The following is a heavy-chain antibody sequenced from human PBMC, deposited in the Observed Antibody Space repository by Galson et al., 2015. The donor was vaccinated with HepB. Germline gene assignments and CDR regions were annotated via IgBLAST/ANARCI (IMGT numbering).Heavy chain of an antibody. Sequence: TLSLTCAVSGGSISSGGYSWSWIRQPPGKGLEWIGYIYHSGSTYYNPSLKSRVTISVDRSKNQFSLKLSSVTAADTAVYYCAREAMVRGGDEVSNWFDPWGQGTLVTVSS. CDR3: AREAMVRGGDEVSNWFDP. J-gene: IGHJ5*02. CDR1: GGSISSGGYS. V-gene: IGHV4-30-2*01. D-gene: IGHD3-10*01. CDR2: IYHSGST.